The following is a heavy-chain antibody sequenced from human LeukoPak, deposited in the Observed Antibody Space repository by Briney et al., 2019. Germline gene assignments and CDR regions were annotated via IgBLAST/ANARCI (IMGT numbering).Heavy chain of an antibody. CDR3: ARDSSRATVHYFDY. CDR2: ISSSSSYI. D-gene: IGHD4-17*01. V-gene: IGHV3-21*01. Sequence: GGSLRLSCAASGFTFSSYSMNWVRQAPGKGLEWVSSISSSSSYIYYADSVKGRFTISRDNAKNSLYLQMNSLRAEDTAVYYGARDSSRATVHYFDYWGQGTLVTVSS. J-gene: IGHJ4*02. CDR1: GFTFSSYS.